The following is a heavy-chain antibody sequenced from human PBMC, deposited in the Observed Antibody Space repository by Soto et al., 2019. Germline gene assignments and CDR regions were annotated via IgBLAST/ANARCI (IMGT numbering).Heavy chain of an antibody. V-gene: IGHV4-31*03. CDR1: GGSINSGGYY. Sequence: QVQLQESGPGLVKPSQTLSLTCTVSGGSINSGGYYWSWIRQHPGKGLEWIGYIYYSGSTYYNPSLESRVTISGDTSKNQFSLKLSSVTAADTAVYYCARDRAVGATGYWYFDLWGRGTLVTVSS. CDR2: IYYSGST. J-gene: IGHJ2*01. D-gene: IGHD2-15*01. CDR3: ARDRAVGATGYWYFDL.